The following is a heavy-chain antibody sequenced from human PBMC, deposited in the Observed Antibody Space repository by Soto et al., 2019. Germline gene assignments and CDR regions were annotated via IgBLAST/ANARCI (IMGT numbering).Heavy chain of an antibody. Sequence: QVQLVESGGGVVQPGRSLRLSCAASGFIFSRYGMYWVRQAPGKGLEWVAAISDDGSSKYYADSVKGRFTISGDTSKNTLYLQMNSLRAEDTAVYYCAKGASSGIYSDFDYWGQGTLVTVSS. CDR1: GFIFSRYG. D-gene: IGHD1-26*01. J-gene: IGHJ4*02. V-gene: IGHV3-30*18. CDR3: AKGASSGIYSDFDY. CDR2: ISDDGSSK.